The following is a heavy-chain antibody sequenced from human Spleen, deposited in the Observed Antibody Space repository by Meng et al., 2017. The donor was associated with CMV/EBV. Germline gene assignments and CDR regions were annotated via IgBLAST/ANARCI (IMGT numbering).Heavy chain of an antibody. CDR1: ISCISSY. CDR3: ARTRFYYDFWTGYSYFDY. Sequence: ISCISSYWGWIRQPPGKGLEWIGNIYDVRSTYYNPSLKSRVTISADTSKNQFSLKLSSVSAADSAVYYCARTRFYYDFWTGYSYFDYWSRGTLVTVSS. D-gene: IGHD3-3*01. V-gene: IGHV4-39*01. J-gene: IGHJ4*02. CDR2: IYDVRST.